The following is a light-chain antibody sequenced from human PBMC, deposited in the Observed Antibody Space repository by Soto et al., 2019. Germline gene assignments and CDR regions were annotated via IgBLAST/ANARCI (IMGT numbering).Light chain of an antibody. CDR3: CSFAGSRILYV. Sequence: QSVLTQLASVSGSPGQSITISCTGARSDVGGYNLVSWYQQHPGKAPKLMIYAVTRRPSGVSNRFSGSKSGDTASLTISGLQAEDEANYYCCSFAGSRILYVFGTGTKVTVL. CDR1: RSDVGGYNL. CDR2: AVT. J-gene: IGLJ1*01. V-gene: IGLV2-23*02.